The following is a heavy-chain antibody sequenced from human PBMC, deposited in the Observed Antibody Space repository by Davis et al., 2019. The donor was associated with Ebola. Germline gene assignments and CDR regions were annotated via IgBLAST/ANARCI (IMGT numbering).Heavy chain of an antibody. CDR2: ISSSSSYI. J-gene: IGHJ6*02. V-gene: IGHV3-21*01. Sequence: GGSLRLSCAASGFTFTGYAMSWVRQAPGKGLEWVSSISSSSSYIYYADSVKGRFTISRDNAKNSLYLQMNSLRAEDTAVYYCAKDQGYCSGGSCFLYYYYGMDVWGQGTTVTVSS. CDR1: GFTFTGYA. D-gene: IGHD2-15*01. CDR3: AKDQGYCSGGSCFLYYYYGMDV.